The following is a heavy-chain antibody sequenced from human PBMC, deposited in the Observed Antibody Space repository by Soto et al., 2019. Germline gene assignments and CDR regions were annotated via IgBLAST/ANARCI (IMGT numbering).Heavy chain of an antibody. CDR3: ARQLMVRGVIITFYFDY. J-gene: IGHJ4*02. CDR2: IYYSGST. Sequence: QLQLQESGPGLVKPSETLSLTCTVSGGSISSSSYYWGWIRQPPGKGLEWIGSIYYSGSTYYNPSLKSRVTISVDTSKNQFSLKLSSVTAADTAVYYCARQLMVRGVIITFYFDYWGQGTLVTVSS. V-gene: IGHV4-39*01. D-gene: IGHD3-10*01. CDR1: GGSISSSSYY.